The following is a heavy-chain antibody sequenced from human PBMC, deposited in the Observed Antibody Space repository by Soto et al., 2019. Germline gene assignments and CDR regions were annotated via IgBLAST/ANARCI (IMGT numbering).Heavy chain of an antibody. D-gene: IGHD1-26*01. Sequence: SVKVSCKASGGTFSSYAISWVRQAPGQGLEWMGGIIPIFGTANYAQKFQGRVTITADESTSTAYMELSSLRSEDTAVYCCARNVGATTDFDYWGQGTLVTVSS. J-gene: IGHJ4*02. V-gene: IGHV1-69*13. CDR3: ARNVGATTDFDY. CDR1: GGTFSSYA. CDR2: IIPIFGTA.